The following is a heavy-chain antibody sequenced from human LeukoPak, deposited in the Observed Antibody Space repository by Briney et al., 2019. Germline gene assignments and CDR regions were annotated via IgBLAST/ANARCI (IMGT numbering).Heavy chain of an antibody. CDR1: GGSIRSFY. Sequence: ASETLSLTCTVSGGSIRSFYWSWIRQSAGKGLEWVGRIYSHGNANYNPSLNSRVTMSLDTSKNQFSLKLTSVTAADTAVYYCARFRMTASATAAFDLWGQGTLVTVSS. J-gene: IGHJ3*01. V-gene: IGHV4-4*07. CDR3: ARFRMTASATAAFDL. CDR2: IYSHGNA. D-gene: IGHD6-13*01.